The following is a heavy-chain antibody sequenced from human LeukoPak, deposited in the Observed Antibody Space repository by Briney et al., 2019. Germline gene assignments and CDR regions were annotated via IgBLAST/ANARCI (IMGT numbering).Heavy chain of an antibody. J-gene: IGHJ6*02. CDR3: ATAYSPYYYGMDV. D-gene: IGHD4-11*01. CDR1: GFTFSSYG. CDR2: ISYDGSNK. Sequence: GGSLRLSCAASGFTFSSYGMHWVRQAPGKGLEWVAVISYDGSNKYYADSVKGRFTISRDNSKSTLYPQMNSLRAEDTAVYYCATAYSPYYYGMDVWGQGTTVTVSS. V-gene: IGHV3-30*03.